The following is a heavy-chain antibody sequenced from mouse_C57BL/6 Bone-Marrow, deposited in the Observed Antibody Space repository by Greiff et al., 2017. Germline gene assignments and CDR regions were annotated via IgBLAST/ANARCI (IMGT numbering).Heavy chain of an antibody. Sequence: EVKLVESEGGLVQPGSSMKLSCTASGFTFSDYYMAWVRQVPEKGLEWVANINYDGSSTYYLDSLKSRFIISRDNAKNILYLQMSSLKSEDTATYYCARESNYDGSSDGGYFDVWGTGTTVTVSS. J-gene: IGHJ1*03. CDR3: ARESNYDGSSDGGYFDV. CDR1: GFTFSDYY. CDR2: INYDGSST. V-gene: IGHV5-16*01. D-gene: IGHD1-1*01.